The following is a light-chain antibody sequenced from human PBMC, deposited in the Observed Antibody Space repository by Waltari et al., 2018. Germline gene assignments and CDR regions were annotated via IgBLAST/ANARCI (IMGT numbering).Light chain of an antibody. V-gene: IGLV2-14*01. J-gene: IGLJ1*01. CDR2: EVS. CDR3: SSYTTSSAPGV. Sequence: QSALTQPASVSGSPGQSITISCTGTSSDVGGYNYVSWYQQHPGKAPKLIIYEVSNRPEGMSNRFSASKSGNTASLTISGLQAEDEADYCCSSYTTSSAPGVFGTGTRVTVL. CDR1: SSDVGGYNY.